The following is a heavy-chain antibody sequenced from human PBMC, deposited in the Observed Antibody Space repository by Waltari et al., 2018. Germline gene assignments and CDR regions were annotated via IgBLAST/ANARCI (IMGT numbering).Heavy chain of an antibody. Sequence: VQHGRSLRLSCPASGVTFSSYAMHWVRQAPGKGLEWVAAISYDGSNKYYADSVTGRFTISRDNSQNTLYLQMNSLRAEDTAVYYSAEARGSGSSYLNYVGMDVWGQGTMVTVSS. J-gene: IGHJ6*02. CDR3: AEARGSGSSYLNYVGMDV. CDR2: ISYDGSNK. D-gene: IGHD3-10*01. CDR1: GVTFSSYA. V-gene: IGHV3-30-3*02.